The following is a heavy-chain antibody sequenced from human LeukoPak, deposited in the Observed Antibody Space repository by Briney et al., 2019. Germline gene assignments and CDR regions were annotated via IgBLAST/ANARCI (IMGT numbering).Heavy chain of an antibody. CDR1: GFTFSDYY. CDR2: ISSSGSTI. D-gene: IGHD6-13*01. Sequence: PGGSLRLSCAASGFTFSDYYMSWIRQAPGKGLEWVSYISSSGSTIYYADSAKGRFTISRDNAKNSLYLQMNSLRAEDTAVYYCARADSSSWYESTYYFDYWGQGTLVTVSS. V-gene: IGHV3-11*01. J-gene: IGHJ4*02. CDR3: ARADSSSWYESTYYFDY.